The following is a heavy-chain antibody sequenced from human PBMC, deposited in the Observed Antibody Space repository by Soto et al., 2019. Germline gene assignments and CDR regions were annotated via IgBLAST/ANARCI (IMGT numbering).Heavy chain of an antibody. Sequence: SETLSLTCTISGFSIGSYYWILIRQPPGKGLEWIGYVFHSGITGYNPSLKSRVTISVDASKNLFSLKLSSVTAADAAVYYCARDQNGSPYFDYWGQGTLVTVSS. CDR3: ARDQNGSPYFDY. CDR2: VFHSGIT. D-gene: IGHD1-26*01. J-gene: IGHJ4*02. V-gene: IGHV4-59*01. CDR1: GFSIGSYY.